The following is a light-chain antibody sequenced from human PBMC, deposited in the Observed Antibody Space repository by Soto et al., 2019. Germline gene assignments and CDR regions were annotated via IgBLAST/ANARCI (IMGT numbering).Light chain of an antibody. CDR1: SSNIGRNT. CDR2: SNN. V-gene: IGLV1-44*01. CDR3: AAWDDSLNGYV. Sequence: QSVLTQPPSASGTPGQRVTISCSGSSSNIGRNTGNWYQQLPGTAPKLLIYSNNQRPSGVPDRFSGSKSGTSASLAISGLQSEDEADYYCAAWDDSLNGYVFGTGTKLTVL. J-gene: IGLJ1*01.